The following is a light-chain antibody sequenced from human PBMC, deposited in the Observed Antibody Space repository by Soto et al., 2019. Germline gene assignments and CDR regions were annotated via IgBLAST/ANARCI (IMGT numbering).Light chain of an antibody. CDR2: DAS. Sequence: DIQMTQSPSTLSASVGDRVTITCRASQSISSWLAWYQQKPGKAPKLLIYDASSLESGVPSRFSGSESGTEFSLSISSLQSDDFATYYCQQYNSYSPHNCGQGTKLEIK. CDR1: QSISSW. V-gene: IGKV1-5*01. CDR3: QQYNSYSPHN. J-gene: IGKJ2*01.